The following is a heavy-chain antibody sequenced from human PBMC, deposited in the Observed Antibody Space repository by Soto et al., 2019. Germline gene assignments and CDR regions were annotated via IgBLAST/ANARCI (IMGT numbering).Heavy chain of an antibody. Sequence: EVQLVESGGGLVQPGGSLKLSCAASGFTFSGSAMHWVRQASGKGLVWVGRIRSKANSYATAYAASVKGRFTISRDDSKNTAYLQMNSLKTEDTAVYYCTRLGGASYGRPTDYWGQGTLVTVSS. V-gene: IGHV3-73*02. J-gene: IGHJ4*02. D-gene: IGHD5-18*01. CDR3: TRLGGASYGRPTDY. CDR2: IRSKANSYAT. CDR1: GFTFSGSA.